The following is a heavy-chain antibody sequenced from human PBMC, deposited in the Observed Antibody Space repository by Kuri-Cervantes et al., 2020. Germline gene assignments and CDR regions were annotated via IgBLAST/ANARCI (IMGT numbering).Heavy chain of an antibody. J-gene: IGHJ5*02. Sequence: GGSLRLSCAASGFTFNSYGMHWVRQAPGKGLEWVAIISYDGSNEYYADSVRGRFTISRDNSKNTLYLQMNSLRAEDTAVYYCARGGWLQILGWFDPWGQGTLVTVSS. CDR2: ISYDGSNE. CDR3: ARGGWLQILGWFDP. V-gene: IGHV3-30*03. D-gene: IGHD5-24*01. CDR1: GFTFNSYG.